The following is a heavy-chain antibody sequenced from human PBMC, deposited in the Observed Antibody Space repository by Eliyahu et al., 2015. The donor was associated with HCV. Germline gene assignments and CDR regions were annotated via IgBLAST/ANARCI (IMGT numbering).Heavy chain of an antibody. J-gene: IGHJ4*02. CDR2: IFFSGRA. Sequence: QLQLQESGPGLVRPSETLSLTCIVSGDSISTNTYYWAWIRQPPGKGLEWIWSIFFSGRAFYNPSLKSRVTISVDASKNQFSLNLTSMTAADTAVYYCARQWAFDSSGYYSYVLNYWGQGTLATVSS. CDR3: ARQWAFDSSGYYSYVLNY. CDR1: GDSISTNTYY. V-gene: IGHV4-39*01. D-gene: IGHD3-22*01.